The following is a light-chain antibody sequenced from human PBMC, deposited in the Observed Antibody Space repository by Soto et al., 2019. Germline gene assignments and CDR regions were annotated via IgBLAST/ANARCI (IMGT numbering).Light chain of an antibody. J-gene: IGKJ1*01. V-gene: IGKV3-15*01. CDR1: QSVSSN. Sequence: EIVLTQSPGTLSLSPGERATLSCGASQSVSSNLAWYQQKPGQAPRLLIYGESTRATGIPARFSGSGSGTEFTLTINSLQSEDFAVYYCQQYYNWPRTFGQGTQVDI. CDR3: QQYYNWPRT. CDR2: GES.